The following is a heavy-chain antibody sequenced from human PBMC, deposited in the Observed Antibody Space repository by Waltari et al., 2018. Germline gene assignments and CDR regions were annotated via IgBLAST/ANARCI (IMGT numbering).Heavy chain of an antibody. CDR2: IIPCLGTA. CDR3: ARGRIAVTGNTYYYYYGMDV. D-gene: IGHD6-19*01. CDR1: GGTFSSYA. Sequence: QVQLVQSGAEVKKPGSSVKVSCKASGGTFSSYAISWVRQAPGQGLEWMGGIIPCLGTANYAQKVQGRVTMTADESTSTAYMELSSLRSEDTAVYYCARGRIAVTGNTYYYYYGMDVWGQGTTVTVSS. J-gene: IGHJ6*02. V-gene: IGHV1-69*01.